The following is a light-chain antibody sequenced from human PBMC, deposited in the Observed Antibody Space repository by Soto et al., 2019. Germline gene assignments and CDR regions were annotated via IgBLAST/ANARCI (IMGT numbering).Light chain of an antibody. Sequence: AIQMTQSPSSLSASVGDRVTITCRASQGIRNDLGWYQQKPGKAPNLLIYATSTLQSGVPSRFSGSGSGTDFTLTISSLQPEDFATYYCLQDYAYPLIFGGGTKVDIK. CDR1: QGIRND. CDR2: ATS. J-gene: IGKJ4*01. CDR3: LQDYAYPLI. V-gene: IGKV1-6*01.